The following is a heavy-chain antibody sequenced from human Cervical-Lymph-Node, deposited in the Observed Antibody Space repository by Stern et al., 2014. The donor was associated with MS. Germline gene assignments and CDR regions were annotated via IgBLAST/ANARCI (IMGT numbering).Heavy chain of an antibody. CDR1: GGTFNNHV. CDR2: IVPLFGTP. V-gene: IGHV1-69*06. Sequence: VQLLESGAEVKKPGSSVKVSCKASGGTFNNHVISWVRQARGQGLEWMGGIVPLFGTPDYARKFQGRVTIIADKSTSTVHMVLSSLNREDTGIYYCANRDMGYTYGRHDYWGQGTLVTVS. J-gene: IGHJ4*02. CDR3: ANRDMGYTYGRHDY. D-gene: IGHD5-12*01.